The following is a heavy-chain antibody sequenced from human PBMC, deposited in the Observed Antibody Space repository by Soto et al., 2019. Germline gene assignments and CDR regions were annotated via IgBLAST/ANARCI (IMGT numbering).Heavy chain of an antibody. CDR2: IKSKTDGETT. Sequence: GGSLRLSCAASGFTFSNAWMNWVRQAPGKGLEWVGRIKSKTDGETTDYAAPVKGRFTNSRDESKNTLYLQMNSLKTEDTAVYYCTTKDGYYDSSGYYLVDYWGQGTLVTVSS. D-gene: IGHD3-22*01. V-gene: IGHV3-15*07. J-gene: IGHJ4*02. CDR1: GFTFSNAW. CDR3: TTKDGYYDSSGYYLVDY.